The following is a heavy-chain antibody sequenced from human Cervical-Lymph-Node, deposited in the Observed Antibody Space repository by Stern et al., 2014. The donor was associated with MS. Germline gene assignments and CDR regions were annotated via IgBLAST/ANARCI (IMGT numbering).Heavy chain of an antibody. V-gene: IGHV5-51*01. CDR2: IYPGASET. CDR1: GFKFSIYW. Sequence: VQLVESGAELIRPGESLKISCKGSGFKFSIYWIAWVRQMPGKGLEGMGVIYPGASETRYRPSFQGQVTMSADKSTSTAYLQWSSLNASDTAMYFCARQTTAWASDVWGQGTLVTVSS. CDR3: ARQTTAWASDV. D-gene: IGHD1-14*01. J-gene: IGHJ4*02.